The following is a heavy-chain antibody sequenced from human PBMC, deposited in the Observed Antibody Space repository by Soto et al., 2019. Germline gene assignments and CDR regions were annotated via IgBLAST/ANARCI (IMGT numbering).Heavy chain of an antibody. J-gene: IGHJ6*02. Sequence: QVQLQQWGAGLLKPSETLSLTCAVYGGSFSGYYWCWIRHPPGKGLEWIGKINHSGSSNYNPSLKSRVTISVHTSTDQFFLKLSSVTAADTAVYYCARVTGRYYYGMDVCGQGTTVTVSS. CDR1: GGSFSGYY. CDR2: INHSGSS. CDR3: ARVTGRYYYGMDV. V-gene: IGHV4-34*01.